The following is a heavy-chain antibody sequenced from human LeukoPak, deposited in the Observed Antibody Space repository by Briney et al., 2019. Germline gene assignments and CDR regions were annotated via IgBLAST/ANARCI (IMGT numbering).Heavy chain of an antibody. J-gene: IGHJ4*02. D-gene: IGHD3-22*01. Sequence: GGSLRLSCAASGFTFSSYSMNWVRQAPGKGLEWVSSISSSSSYIYYADSVKGRFTISRDNAKNSLYLQMNSLRAEDTAVYHCARDSGSGYYTFDYWGQGTLVTVSS. V-gene: IGHV3-21*01. CDR2: ISSSSSYI. CDR3: ARDSGSGYYTFDY. CDR1: GFTFSSYS.